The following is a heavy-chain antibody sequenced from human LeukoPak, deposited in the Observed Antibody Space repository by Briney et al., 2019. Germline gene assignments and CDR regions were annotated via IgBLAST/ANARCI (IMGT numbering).Heavy chain of an antibody. J-gene: IGHJ6*03. CDR3: VRGVPKTSYYYYYYMDV. CDR2: ISGSGFTI. CDR1: GFTLSNYS. Sequence: GWSLRLSCAVSGFTLSNYSMNWVRQAPGKGLEWISYISGSGFTIHYADSVKGRFTISRDNAKNSLYLQMNSLRAEDTAVYYCVRGVPKTSYYYYYYMDVWGKGTTVTVSS. V-gene: IGHV3-48*01. D-gene: IGHD4-11*01.